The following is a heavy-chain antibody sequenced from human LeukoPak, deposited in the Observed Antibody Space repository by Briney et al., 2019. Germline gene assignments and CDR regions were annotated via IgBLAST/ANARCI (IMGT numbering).Heavy chain of an antibody. CDR3: AREYYDILTGYLYYYYGMDV. CDR2: INPNSGGT. D-gene: IGHD3-9*01. V-gene: IGHV1-2*02. Sequence: ASVKVSCKASGYTFTGYYMHWVRQSPGQGLEWMGWINPNSGGTNYAQKFQGRVTMTRDTSISTAYMELSRLRSDDTAVYHCAREYYDILTGYLYYYYGMDVWGQGTTVTASS. J-gene: IGHJ6*02. CDR1: GYTFTGYY.